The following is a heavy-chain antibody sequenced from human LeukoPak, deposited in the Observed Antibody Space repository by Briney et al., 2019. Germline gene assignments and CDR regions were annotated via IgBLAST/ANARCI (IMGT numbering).Heavy chain of an antibody. J-gene: IGHJ4*02. Sequence: GASVKVSCKASSYTFTTYSVNWVRQAPGQGLEWMGWISGYSGNTNYAQKLQGRVTMTTDTSTSTAYMELRSLRSDDTAIYYCARGYSSGRDYYFDYWGQGTLVTVSS. CDR3: ARGYSSGRDYYFDY. D-gene: IGHD6-19*01. V-gene: IGHV1-18*01. CDR2: ISGYSGNT. CDR1: SYTFTTYS.